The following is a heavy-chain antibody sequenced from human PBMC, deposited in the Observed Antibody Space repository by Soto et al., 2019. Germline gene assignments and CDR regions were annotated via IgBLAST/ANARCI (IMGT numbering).Heavy chain of an antibody. J-gene: IGHJ5*02. CDR3: ARDRSRVRGVMSAWFDP. CDR2: INAGNGNT. V-gene: IGHV1-3*01. CDR1: GYTFTSYA. D-gene: IGHD3-10*01. Sequence: ASVKVSCKASGYTFTSYAMHWVRQAPGQRLEWMGWINAGNGNTKYSQKFQGRVTITRDTSASTAYMELSSLRSEDTAVYYCARDRSRVRGVMSAWFDPWGQGTMVTVYS.